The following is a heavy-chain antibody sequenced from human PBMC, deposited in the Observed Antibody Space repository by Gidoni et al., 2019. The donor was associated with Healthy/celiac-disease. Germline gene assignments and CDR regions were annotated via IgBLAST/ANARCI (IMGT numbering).Heavy chain of an antibody. D-gene: IGHD3-22*01. V-gene: IGHV4-61*02. CDR3: ARVPRITMKGGVRIWFDP. CDR1: GGPISSGRYY. CDR2: IYTSGST. J-gene: IGHJ5*02. Sequence: QVQLQESGPGLVKPSQTLSLTCTVPGGPISSGRYYWIWIRQPAGKGLEWIGRIYTSGSTNYNPSLKSRVTISVDTSKNQFSLKLSSVTAADTAVYYCARVPRITMKGGVRIWFDPWGQGTLVTVSS.